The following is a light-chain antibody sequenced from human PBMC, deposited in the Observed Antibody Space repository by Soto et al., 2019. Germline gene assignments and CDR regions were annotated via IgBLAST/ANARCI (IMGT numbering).Light chain of an antibody. CDR3: QQYHNWPIT. CDR2: DAS. Sequence: EIVMTQSPATLSVSPGERATLSCRASQCVSSNLAWHQQKPGQAPRILMYDASTRATGIPARFSGSGSGTEFTLTISSLQSEDFAVYYCQQYHNWPITFGQGTRLEIK. V-gene: IGKV3-15*01. CDR1: QCVSSN. J-gene: IGKJ5*01.